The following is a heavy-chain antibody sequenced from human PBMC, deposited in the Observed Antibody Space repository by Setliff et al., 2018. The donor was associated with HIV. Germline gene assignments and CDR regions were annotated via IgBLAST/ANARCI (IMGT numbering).Heavy chain of an antibody. V-gene: IGHV4-4*07. Sequence: PSETLSLTCTVSGGSISTSNWWGWIRQTPGKGLEWIGRIYTSGSTNYNPSLKSRVTMSVDTSKNQFSLKLSSVTAADTAVYYCARDFDSSGYYEYYFDYWGQGTLVTVSS. D-gene: IGHD3-22*01. CDR2: IYTSGST. CDR1: GGSISTSNW. J-gene: IGHJ4*02. CDR3: ARDFDSSGYYEYYFDY.